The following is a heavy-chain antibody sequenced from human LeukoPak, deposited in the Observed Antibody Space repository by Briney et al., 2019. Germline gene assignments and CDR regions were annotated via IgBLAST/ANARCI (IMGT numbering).Heavy chain of an antibody. CDR2: ISSSSNSI. V-gene: IGHV3-48*01. Sequence: PGGSLRLSCAASGFTFSRYSMNWVRHAPGKGLEWVSYISSSSNSIYYADSVKGRFTISRDNSKNTLYLQMNSLRAEDTAVYYCAKDLIALLTGNWFDPWGQGTLVTVSS. CDR3: AKDLIALLTGNWFDP. D-gene: IGHD3-16*01. CDR1: GFTFSRYS. J-gene: IGHJ5*02.